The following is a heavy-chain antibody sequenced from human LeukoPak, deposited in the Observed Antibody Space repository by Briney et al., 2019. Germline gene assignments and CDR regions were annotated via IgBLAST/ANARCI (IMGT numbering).Heavy chain of an antibody. CDR2: INPNSGGT. V-gene: IGHV1-2*06. D-gene: IGHD6-19*01. Sequence: ASVKVSCKASGYTFTAYYMHWVRQAPVQGLEWMGRINPNSGGTNYAQKFQGRVTMTRDTSISTAYMQLSRLRSDDTAVYYCAYSSGWYNWFDPWGQGTLVTVSS. J-gene: IGHJ5*02. CDR3: AYSSGWYNWFDP. CDR1: GYTFTAYY.